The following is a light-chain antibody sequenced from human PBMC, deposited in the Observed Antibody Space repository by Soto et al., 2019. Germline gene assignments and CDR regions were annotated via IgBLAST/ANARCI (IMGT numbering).Light chain of an antibody. J-gene: IGKJ2*01. CDR3: QQHNSLYT. CDR2: KAS. CDR1: QSISSW. V-gene: IGKV1-5*03. Sequence: DIQMTQSPSTLSASVGDRVTITCRASQSISSWLAWYQQKPGKAPKLLIYKASSLESGVPSRFRGSGSGTELTLTISSLQPDDFATYYCQQHNSLYTFGQGTKLEIK.